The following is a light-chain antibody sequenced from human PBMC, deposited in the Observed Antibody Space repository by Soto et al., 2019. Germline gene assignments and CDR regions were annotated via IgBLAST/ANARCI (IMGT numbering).Light chain of an antibody. V-gene: IGKV3-20*01. CDR1: QSVSSSF. Sequence: EIVLTQSPGTLSLSPGERATLSCRASQSVSSSFLAWYQQKPGQAPRLLSYGASSRATSIPDRFSGSGYAKDFTLTISRLEPEDFAVYSCQQYDPSPWTFGQGTKVEIK. J-gene: IGKJ1*01. CDR2: GAS. CDR3: QQYDPSPWT.